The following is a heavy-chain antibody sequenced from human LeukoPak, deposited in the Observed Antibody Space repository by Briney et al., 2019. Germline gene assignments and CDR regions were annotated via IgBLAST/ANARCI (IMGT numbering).Heavy chain of an antibody. V-gene: IGHV3-23*01. CDR3: AKDVGATRGYYFDY. Sequence: GGSLRLSCAASKFTFSNYAMSWLRQATGKGLEGVTAISNSGGNTYYADSVKGRFTISRDNSKNTLYLQMNSLRAEDTAVYYCAKDVGATRGYYFDYWGQGTLVTVSS. CDR2: ISNSGGNT. D-gene: IGHD1-26*01. CDR1: KFTFSNYA. J-gene: IGHJ4*02.